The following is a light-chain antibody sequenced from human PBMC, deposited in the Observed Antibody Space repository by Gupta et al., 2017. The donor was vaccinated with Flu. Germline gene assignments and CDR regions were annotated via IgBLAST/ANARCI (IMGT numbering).Light chain of an antibody. J-gene: IGLJ2*01. CDR2: GNS. CDR1: SSNIGAGYG. CDR3: QSYDNSLSGSL. V-gene: IGLV1-40*01. Sequence: QSVLTQPPAVSGAPGQRVTNSCTGSSSNIGAGYGVHWYQHLPGTTPKLIIYGNSHRPSGVPDRFSGSKSGTSASLAITGLQAEDEADYYCQSYDNSLSGSLFGGGTKLTVL.